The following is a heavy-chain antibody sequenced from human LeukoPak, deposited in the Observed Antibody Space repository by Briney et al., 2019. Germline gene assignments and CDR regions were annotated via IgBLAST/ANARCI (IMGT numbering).Heavy chain of an antibody. CDR3: AKGDLEN. CDR1: GFTVNYW. Sequence: GGSLRLSCAASGFTVNYWMSWARQAPGKGLEWVATMTHDGSDEYYLDSVKGRFTISRDSAKNLIYLQMNSLRVGDTSTYYCAKGDLENWGQGTLVTVSS. CDR2: MTHDGSDE. V-gene: IGHV3-7*01. J-gene: IGHJ4*02.